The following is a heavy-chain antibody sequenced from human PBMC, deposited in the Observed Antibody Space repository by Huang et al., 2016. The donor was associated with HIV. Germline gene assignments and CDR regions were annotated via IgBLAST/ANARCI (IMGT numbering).Heavy chain of an antibody. CDR3: ARDLYSSGWHAFDT. CDR1: GGSIISSGYS. Sequence: QLQLQESGSRLVRPSETLSLTCAVSGGSIISSGYSWSWIRQPPGKGLEWIGYIYHSGTAIYNPSLKSRVTMSVDTSKDRFSLKLTSVTAADTAVYYCARDLYSSGWHAFDTWGQGTMVTVSS. V-gene: IGHV4-30-2*01. D-gene: IGHD6-19*01. CDR2: IYHSGTA. J-gene: IGHJ3*02.